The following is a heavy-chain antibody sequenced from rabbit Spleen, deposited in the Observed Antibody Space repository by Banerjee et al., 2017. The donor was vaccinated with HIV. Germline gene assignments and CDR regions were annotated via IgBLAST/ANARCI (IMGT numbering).Heavy chain of an antibody. CDR3: ARDSGSNAYIDVYFNL. V-gene: IGHV1S45*01. J-gene: IGHJ4*01. D-gene: IGHD4-2*01. CDR2: IATGSGST. CDR1: GFSFSSSYW. Sequence: QEQLEESGGDLVKPEGSLTLTCTASGFSFSSSYWICWVRQAPGKGLEWIACIATGSGSTYYASWAKGRFTISKTSSTTVTLQMTSLTAADTATYFCARDSGSNAYIDVYFNLWGPGTLVTVS.